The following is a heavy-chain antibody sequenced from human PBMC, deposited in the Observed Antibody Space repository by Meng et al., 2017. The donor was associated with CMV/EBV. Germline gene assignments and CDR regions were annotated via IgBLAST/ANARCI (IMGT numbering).Heavy chain of an antibody. Sequence: LSLTCAASGFTLSSYWVHWVRQVPGKGLVWVSRINSDDSTTTYADSVKGRFTISRDNAKNTVYLQMNSLRVEDTAVYYCARVHLYNWNYYGMDVWGQGTTVTVSS. CDR1: GFTLSSYW. CDR2: INSDDSTT. D-gene: IGHD1-20*01. V-gene: IGHV3-74*03. J-gene: IGHJ6*02. CDR3: ARVHLYNWNYYGMDV.